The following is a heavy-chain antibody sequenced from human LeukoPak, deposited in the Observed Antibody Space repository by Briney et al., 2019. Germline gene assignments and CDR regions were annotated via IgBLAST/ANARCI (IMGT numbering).Heavy chain of an antibody. CDR2: IKQDGSEK. CDR3: ARHNPLWGY. CDR1: GFTFSTYW. Sequence: GGSLRLSCVASGFTFSTYWMSRVRQAPGKGLEWVANIKQDGSEKYYVDSVKGRFTVSRDNAKNSLYLQMNSLRVEDTAVYYCARHNPLWGYWGQGTLVTVSS. V-gene: IGHV3-7*04. D-gene: IGHD1-14*01. J-gene: IGHJ4*02.